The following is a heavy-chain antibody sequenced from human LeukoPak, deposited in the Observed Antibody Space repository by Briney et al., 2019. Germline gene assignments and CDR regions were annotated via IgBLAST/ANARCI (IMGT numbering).Heavy chain of an antibody. CDR3: AKDGLGGTSPDYFDY. V-gene: IGHV3-30*18. Sequence: GGSLRLSCAASGFTFSSYGMHWVRQAPGKGLEGVAVISYDGSNKYYADSVKGRFTISRDNSKNTLFLQMNSLRAEDTAVYYCAKDGLGGTSPDYFDYWGQGTLVTVSS. CDR2: ISYDGSNK. D-gene: IGHD3/OR15-3a*01. J-gene: IGHJ4*02. CDR1: GFTFSSYG.